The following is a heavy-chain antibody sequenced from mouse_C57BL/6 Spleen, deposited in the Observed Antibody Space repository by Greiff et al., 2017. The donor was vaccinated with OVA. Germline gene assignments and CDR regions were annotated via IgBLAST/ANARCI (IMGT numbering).Heavy chain of an antibody. V-gene: IGHV5-4*01. Sequence: EVKLQESGGGLVKPGGSLKLSCAASGFTFSSYAMSWVRQTPEKRLEWVATISDGGSYTYYPDNVKGRFTISRDNAKNNLYLQMSHLKSEDTAMYYCARDYYDYDGYFDYWGQGTTLTVSS. CDR1: GFTFSSYA. D-gene: IGHD2-4*01. J-gene: IGHJ2*01. CDR2: ISDGGSYT. CDR3: ARDYYDYDGYFDY.